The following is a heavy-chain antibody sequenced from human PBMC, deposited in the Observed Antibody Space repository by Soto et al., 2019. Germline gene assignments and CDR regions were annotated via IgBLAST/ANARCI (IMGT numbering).Heavy chain of an antibody. J-gene: IGHJ4*02. V-gene: IGHV1-3*01. CDR3: ARVSGPKVVVHTSFDY. D-gene: IGHD2-2*01. CDR1: GYTFTSYA. Sequence: QVQLVQSGAEVKKPGASVKVSCKASGYTFTSYAMHWVRQAPGQRLEWMGWINAGNGNTKYSQKFQGRVTITRDTSASTAYMELSSLRSEDTAVYYCARVSGPKVVVHTSFDYWGQGTLVTVSS. CDR2: INAGNGNT.